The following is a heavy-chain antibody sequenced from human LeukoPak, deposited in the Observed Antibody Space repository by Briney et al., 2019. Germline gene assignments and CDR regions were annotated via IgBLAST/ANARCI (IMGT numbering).Heavy chain of an antibody. J-gene: IGHJ4*02. D-gene: IGHD3-10*01. CDR2: IKQDGSEK. Sequence: GGSLRLSCAASGFTFSNYGLSWVRQAPGKGLEWVANIKQDGSEKYYVDSVKGRFTISRDNAKNSLYLQMNSLRAEDTAVYYCARVPWSSVTILDYWGQGTLVTVSS. V-gene: IGHV3-7*01. CDR1: GFTFSNYG. CDR3: ARVPWSSVTILDY.